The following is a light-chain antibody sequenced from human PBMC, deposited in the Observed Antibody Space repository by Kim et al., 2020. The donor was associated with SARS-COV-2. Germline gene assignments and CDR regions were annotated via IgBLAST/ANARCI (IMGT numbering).Light chain of an antibody. CDR3: QAWDSSSVWV. CDR2: QDD. Sequence: VSPGQTASITCSGDKLGDKYACWYQQKPGQAPMLVIYQDDKRPSGIPERISGSNSGNTATLTISGTQNTDEADYYCQAWDSSSVWVFGGGTQLTVL. V-gene: IGLV3-1*01. CDR1: KLGDKY. J-gene: IGLJ3*02.